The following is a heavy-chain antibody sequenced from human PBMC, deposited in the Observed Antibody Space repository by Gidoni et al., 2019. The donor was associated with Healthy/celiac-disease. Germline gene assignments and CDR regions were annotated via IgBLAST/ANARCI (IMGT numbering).Heavy chain of an antibody. CDR2: TYYRSKWYN. J-gene: IGHJ3*02. V-gene: IGHV6-1*01. CDR1: GDSVSSHSAA. Sequence: QVQLQQSGPGLVKPSQTLSLTCAISGDSVSSHSAAWNWIRQSPSRGLEWLGRTYYRSKWYNDYEVSVKSRITSNTDTSKNQFSRQLNSVTPEDTAVYYCARGSSGYSGDAFDIWGQGTMVTVSS. D-gene: IGHD3-22*01. CDR3: ARGSSGYSGDAFDI.